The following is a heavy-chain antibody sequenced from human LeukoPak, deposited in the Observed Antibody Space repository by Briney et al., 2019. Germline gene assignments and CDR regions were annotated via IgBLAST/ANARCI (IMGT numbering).Heavy chain of an antibody. Sequence: GGSLRLSWAASGXAFSGYGVHWVRQAPGKGLEWVAVISYDGSNKYYADSVKGRFTISRDNSKNTLYLQMNGLSAEDTAVYYCAKAVVVTSYYYYGMDVWGQGTTVTVSS. CDR2: ISYDGSNK. D-gene: IGHD2-15*01. J-gene: IGHJ6*02. CDR3: AKAVVVTSYYYYGMDV. V-gene: IGHV3-30*18. CDR1: GXAFSGYG.